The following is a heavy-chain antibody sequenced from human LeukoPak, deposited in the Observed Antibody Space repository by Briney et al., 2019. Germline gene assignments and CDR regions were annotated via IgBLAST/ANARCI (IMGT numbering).Heavy chain of an antibody. V-gene: IGHV4-59*08. D-gene: IGHD3-22*01. Sequence: SETLSLTCTVSGGSISSYYWSWIRQPPGKGLEWTGYIYYSGSTNYNPSLKSRVTISVDTSKNQFSLKLSSVTAADTAVYYCARQSTYYYDSSGLGVPYYFDYWGQGTLVTVSS. J-gene: IGHJ4*02. CDR2: IYYSGST. CDR3: ARQSTYYYDSSGLGVPYYFDY. CDR1: GGSISSYY.